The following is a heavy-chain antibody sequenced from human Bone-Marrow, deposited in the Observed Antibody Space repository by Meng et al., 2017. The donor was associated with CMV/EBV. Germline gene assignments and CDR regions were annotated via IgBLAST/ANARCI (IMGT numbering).Heavy chain of an antibody. CDR1: GFTFSSYW. D-gene: IGHD2-2*01. Sequence: GESLKISCAASGFTFSSYWMSWVRQAPGKGLEWVANIKQDGSEKYYVDSVKGRFTISRDNSENTLYLQMNSLRAEDTAVYYCARAQAPGYCSSTSCLPHYYYYYGMDVWGQGTTVTVSS. J-gene: IGHJ6*02. V-gene: IGHV3-7*03. CDR2: IKQDGSEK. CDR3: ARAQAPGYCSSTSCLPHYYYYYGMDV.